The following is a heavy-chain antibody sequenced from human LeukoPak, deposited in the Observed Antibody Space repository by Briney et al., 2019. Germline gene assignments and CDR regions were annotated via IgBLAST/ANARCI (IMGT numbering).Heavy chain of an antibody. V-gene: IGHV4-34*01. CDR1: GGSFSGYY. CDR3: ARESEETDFDY. D-gene: IGHD2-21*02. J-gene: IGHJ4*02. Sequence: PSETLSLTCAVYGGSFSGYYWSWIRQPPGKGLEWIGEINHSGSTNYNPSLKSRVSMSADTSKNQFSLKVRSVTAADTAVYYCARESEETDFDYWGQGTLVTVSS. CDR2: INHSGST.